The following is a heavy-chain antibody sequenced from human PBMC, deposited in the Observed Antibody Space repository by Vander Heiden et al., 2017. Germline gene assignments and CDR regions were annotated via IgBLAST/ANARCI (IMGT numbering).Heavy chain of an antibody. D-gene: IGHD3-22*01. CDR3: AREPYYYDSSGYLPPDY. CDR1: GFTFRRYA. CDR2: ISYDGSNK. V-gene: IGHV3-30-3*01. J-gene: IGHJ4*02. Sequence: QVQLVESGGGVVQPGRSLRLSCAASGFTFRRYAMHWVRQAPGKGLEWVTVISYDGSNKYYADSVKGRFTISRDNSKNTLYLQMNSLRAEDTAVYYCAREPYYYDSSGYLPPDYWGQGTLVTVSS.